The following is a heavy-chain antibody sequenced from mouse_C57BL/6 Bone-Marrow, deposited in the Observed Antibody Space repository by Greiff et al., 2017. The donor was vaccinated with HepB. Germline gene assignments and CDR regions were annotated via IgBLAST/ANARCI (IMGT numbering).Heavy chain of an antibody. J-gene: IGHJ1*03. Sequence: VQRVESGPGLVAPSQSLSITCTVSGFSLTSYAISWVRQPPGKGLEWLGVIWTGGGTNYNSALKSRLSISKDNSKSQVFLKMNSLQTDDTARYYCARADYYGSSNWYFDVWGTGTTVTVSS. D-gene: IGHD1-1*01. CDR2: IWTGGGT. CDR3: ARADYYGSSNWYFDV. V-gene: IGHV2-9-1*01. CDR1: GFSLTSYA.